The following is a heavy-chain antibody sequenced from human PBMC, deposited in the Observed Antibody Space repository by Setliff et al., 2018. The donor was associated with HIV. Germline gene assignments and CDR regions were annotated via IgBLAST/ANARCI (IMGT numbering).Heavy chain of an antibody. CDR1: GYTLTELS. J-gene: IGHJ6*03. CDR2: FDPEDGET. V-gene: IGHV1-24*01. CDR3: AREFGAGIRQIVAGEFYYMDV. Sequence: ASVKVSCKVSGYTLTELSMHWVRQAPGKGLEWMGGFDPEDGETIYAQKFQGRVTMTRDTSISTAYMELSRLRSDDTAVYYCAREFGAGIRQIVAGEFYYMDVWGKGTTVTVSS. D-gene: IGHD5-12*01.